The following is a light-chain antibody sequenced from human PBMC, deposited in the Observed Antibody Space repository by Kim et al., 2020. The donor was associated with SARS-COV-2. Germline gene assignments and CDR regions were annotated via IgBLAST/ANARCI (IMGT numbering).Light chain of an antibody. CDR2: YDS. Sequence: PGKTARLTCGRTSMGSRRVHWYQQKPGQAPVLVISYDSVRPSGIPERFSGSNSGNTATVTISRVEAGDEADYYCQVWDSSDDHRVVFGGGTQLTVL. CDR1: SMGSRR. CDR3: QVWDSSDDHRVV. V-gene: IGLV3-21*04. J-gene: IGLJ2*01.